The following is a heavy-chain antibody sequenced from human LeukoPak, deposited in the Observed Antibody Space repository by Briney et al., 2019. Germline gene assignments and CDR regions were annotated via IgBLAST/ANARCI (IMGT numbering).Heavy chain of an antibody. Sequence: GASVKVSCKASGYTFTSYYMHWVRQAPGQGLEWMGIINPSGGSTSYAQKFQGRVTMTRDTSTGTVYMELSSLRSEDTAVYYCARDVGARAFDYWGQGTLVTVSS. CDR2: INPSGGST. V-gene: IGHV1-46*01. J-gene: IGHJ4*02. D-gene: IGHD1-26*01. CDR1: GYTFTSYY. CDR3: ARDVGARAFDY.